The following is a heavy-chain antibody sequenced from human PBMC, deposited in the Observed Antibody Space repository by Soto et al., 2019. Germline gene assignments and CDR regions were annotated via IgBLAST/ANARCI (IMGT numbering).Heavy chain of an antibody. V-gene: IGHV4-59*01. J-gene: IGHJ1*01. CDR1: GGSIGGYY. D-gene: IGHD2-21*02. CDR2: IYYSGST. CDR3: ATVVTAMTEYFQH. Sequence: PSETLSLTCTVSGGSIGGYYWSWIRQPPGKGLEWIGYIYYSGSTNYNPSLKSRVTISVDTSKNQFSLKLSSVTAADTAVYYCATVVTAMTEYFQHWGQGTLVTVSS.